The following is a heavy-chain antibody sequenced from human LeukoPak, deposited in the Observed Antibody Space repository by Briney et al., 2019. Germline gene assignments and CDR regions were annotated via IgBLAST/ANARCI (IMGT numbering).Heavy chain of an antibody. V-gene: IGHV3-74*01. CDR1: GFIFSLYW. Sequence: GGSLRLSCKASGFIFSLYWMHWVRQVPGRGLVWVSRIEGGAIDTDYADFVKGRFTISRDNAKNTVYLQMTSLRVEDTAVYYCARGSRDYVAYFKHWGQGTLVTVSS. CDR2: IEGGAIDT. J-gene: IGHJ1*01. D-gene: IGHD4-17*01. CDR3: ARGSRDYVAYFKH.